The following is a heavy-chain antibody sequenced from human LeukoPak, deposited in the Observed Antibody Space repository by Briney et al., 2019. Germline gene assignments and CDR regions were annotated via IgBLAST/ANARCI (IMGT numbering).Heavy chain of an antibody. J-gene: IGHJ5*02. CDR1: GGSISRYY. CDR3: ARDSGTTGEVKFDP. V-gene: IGHV4-4*07. CDR2: IYSDGTI. D-gene: IGHD4-17*01. Sequence: SETLSLTFTVSGGSISRYYWSWIRQPAGKGLEWIGRIYSDGTITYNPSLQSRLTMSIDTSKNQFSLKLSFVTAADTAVYYCARDSGTTGEVKFDPWGQGTLVTVSS.